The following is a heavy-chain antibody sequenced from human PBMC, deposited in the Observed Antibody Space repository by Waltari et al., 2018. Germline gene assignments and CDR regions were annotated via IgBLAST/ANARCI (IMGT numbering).Heavy chain of an antibody. CDR3: ARDDRFLEWPTPNFDY. J-gene: IGHJ4*02. Sequence: EVQLVESGGGLVQPGGSLGLSCAASGFTFRSYSMNWVRRAPGKGLEWVAYISSSSRTIYYADSVKGRFTISRDNAKNSLYLQMNSLRAEDTAVYYCARDDRFLEWPTPNFDYWGQGTLVTVSS. V-gene: IGHV3-48*01. CDR2: ISSSSRTI. CDR1: GFTFRSYS. D-gene: IGHD3-3*01.